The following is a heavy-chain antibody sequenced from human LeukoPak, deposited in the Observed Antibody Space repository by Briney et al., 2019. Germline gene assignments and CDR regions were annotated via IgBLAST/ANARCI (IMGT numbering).Heavy chain of an antibody. J-gene: IGHJ4*02. CDR1: GYTFTDYY. CDR2: ISSKSGAT. CDR3: ARGEPSDY. D-gene: IGHD1-26*01. V-gene: IGHV1-2*02. Sequence: ASVKVSCKASGYTFTDYYMHWVRQAPGQGLEWMGWISSKSGATHYAQKFQGRVTMTRDTSISTVYMELSRLTSDDTAVYYCARGEPSDYWGRGTLVTVSS.